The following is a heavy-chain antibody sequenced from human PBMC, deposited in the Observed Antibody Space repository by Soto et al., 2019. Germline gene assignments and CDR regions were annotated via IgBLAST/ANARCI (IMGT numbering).Heavy chain of an antibody. CDR2: IYHTT. D-gene: IGHD6-19*01. J-gene: IGHJ4*02. CDR1: GGSISDYY. CDR3: ARTSPVAGGFDY. V-gene: IGHV4-59*01. Sequence: QVQLQESGPGLVKPSETLSLTCTVSGGSISDYYWSWIRQPPGKGLEWIGYIYHTTNHNPSLKSPVTISVNTSKNQFSLKVTSVTAADTAVYYCARTSPVAGGFDYWGQGTLVTVSS.